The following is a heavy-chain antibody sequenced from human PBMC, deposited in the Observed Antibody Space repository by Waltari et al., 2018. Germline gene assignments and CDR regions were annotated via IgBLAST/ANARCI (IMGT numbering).Heavy chain of an antibody. J-gene: IGHJ3*02. Sequence: QVQLQESGPGLVKPSHTLSLTCPVSGGSISSGSYYWRWFRQPAGKGLEWIGYIYTSGSTNYNPSLKSRVTISVDTSKNQFSLKLSSVTAADTAVYYCVTPSFISGSAFDIWGQGTMVTVSS. V-gene: IGHV4-61*09. CDR1: GGSISSGSYY. CDR2: IYTSGST. CDR3: VTPSFISGSAFDI.